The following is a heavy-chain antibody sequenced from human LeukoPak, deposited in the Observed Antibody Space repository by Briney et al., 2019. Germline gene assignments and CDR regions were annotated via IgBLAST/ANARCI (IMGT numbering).Heavy chain of an antibody. CDR3: ARDAVDCSSTSCYDYYYYGMDV. V-gene: IGHV4-34*01. CDR2: INHSGST. Sequence: KSSETLSLTCAVYGGSFSGYYWSWIRQPPGKGLEWIGEINHSGSTNYNPSLKSRVTISVDTSKNRFSLKLSSLTAADTAVYYCARDAVDCSSTSCYDYYYYGMDVWGQGTTVTVSS. J-gene: IGHJ6*02. D-gene: IGHD2-2*01. CDR1: GGSFSGYY.